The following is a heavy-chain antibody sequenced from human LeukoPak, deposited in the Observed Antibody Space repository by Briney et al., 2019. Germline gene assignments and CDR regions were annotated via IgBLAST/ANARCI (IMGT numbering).Heavy chain of an antibody. CDR1: GGSFSGYY. D-gene: IGHD3-22*01. CDR2: INHSGST. Sequence: SETLSLTCAVYGGSFSGYYWSWIRQPPGKGLEWIGEINHSGSTNYNPSLKSRVTISVDTSKNQFSLKLSSVTAADTAVYYCARGPPPSYYDSSGYSYPTYYFDYWGQGTLVTVSS. J-gene: IGHJ4*02. V-gene: IGHV4-34*01. CDR3: ARGPPPSYYDSSGYSYPTYYFDY.